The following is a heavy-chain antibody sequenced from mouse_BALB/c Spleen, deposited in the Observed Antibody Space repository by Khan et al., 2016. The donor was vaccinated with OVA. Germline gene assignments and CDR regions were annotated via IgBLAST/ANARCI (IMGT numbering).Heavy chain of an antibody. D-gene: IGHD4-1*01. CDR3: ARAGWDVFAY. CDR2: MYPGSDST. V-gene: IGHV1-77*01. J-gene: IGHJ3*01. CDR1: GYTFTDYV. Sequence: QVQLKESGPELVKPGASVKMSCKASGYTFTDYVMNWVKQRTGQGLEWIGQMYPGSDSTYYNEKLKGKATLTADRSASTAYMQLSSLTSEDSAVYFCARAGWDVFAYWGQGTLVTVSA.